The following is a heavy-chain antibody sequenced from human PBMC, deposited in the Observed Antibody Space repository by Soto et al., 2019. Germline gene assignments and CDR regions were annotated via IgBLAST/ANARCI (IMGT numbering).Heavy chain of an antibody. CDR1: GGTFSSYA. CDR2: IIPIFGTA. J-gene: IGHJ6*02. V-gene: IGHV1-69*01. D-gene: IGHD2-21*02. Sequence: QVQLVQSGAEVKKPGSSVKVSCKASGGTFSSYAISWVRQAPGQGLEWMGGIIPIFGTANYAQKFQGRVTITADESTSTAYMELSSLRSEDTAVYYCASPFPYCGGDYTYYYGMDVWGQGTTVTVSS. CDR3: ASPFPYCGGDYTYYYGMDV.